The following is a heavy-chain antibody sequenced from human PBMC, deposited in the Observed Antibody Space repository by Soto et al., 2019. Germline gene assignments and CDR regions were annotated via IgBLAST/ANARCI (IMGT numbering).Heavy chain of an antibody. V-gene: IGHV1-18*01. Sequence: GASVKVSCKASGYTFTSYGISWVRQAPGQGLEWMGWISAYNGNTNYAQKLQGRVTMTTDTSTSTAYMELRSLRSDDTAVYYCARDRSRDGYNLWYFDYWGQGTLVTVSS. CDR1: GYTFTSYG. D-gene: IGHD1-1*01. J-gene: IGHJ4*02. CDR2: ISAYNGNT. CDR3: ARDRSRDGYNLWYFDY.